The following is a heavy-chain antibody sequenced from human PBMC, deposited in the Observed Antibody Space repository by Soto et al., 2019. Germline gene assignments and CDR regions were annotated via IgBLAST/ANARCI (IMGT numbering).Heavy chain of an antibody. CDR1: GGSISSGGYS. Sequence: SETLSLTCAVSGGSISSGGYSWSWIRQPPGKGLEWIGYIYHSGSTYYKQSLKSRGTISVNRSKNQFSLKLSSVTAADTAVYYCAIVITMVRGVIHNWFDPWGQGTLVTVSS. D-gene: IGHD3-10*01. CDR2: IYHSGST. V-gene: IGHV4-30-2*01. J-gene: IGHJ5*02. CDR3: AIVITMVRGVIHNWFDP.